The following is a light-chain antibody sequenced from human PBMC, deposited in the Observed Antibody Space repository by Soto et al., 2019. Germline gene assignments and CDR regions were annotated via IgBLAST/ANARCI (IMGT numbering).Light chain of an antibody. V-gene: IGKV1-5*01. CDR3: QQYNSYPVT. Sequence: DIQMTQSPSTLSASVGDRVTITCRASQSISRWLAWSQQKPGKAPQLLIYGASTLESGVPSRFSGSGSGTEFTLTISSXQPDDFATYFCQQYNSYPVTFAQGTRLEIK. CDR2: GAS. J-gene: IGKJ5*01. CDR1: QSISRW.